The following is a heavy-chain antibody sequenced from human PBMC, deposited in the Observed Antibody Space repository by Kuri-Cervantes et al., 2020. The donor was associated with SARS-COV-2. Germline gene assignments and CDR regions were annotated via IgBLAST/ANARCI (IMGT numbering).Heavy chain of an antibody. V-gene: IGHV1-18*04. CDR1: GYTFTGYY. CDR2: SSGHNGNT. D-gene: IGHD2-2*01. Sequence: ASVKVSCKASGYTFTGYYMHWVRQAPGQGLEWMGWSSGHNGNTNYAQKVQGRVTMTADISTSTAYMELRRLRSGDTAVYYCARSRHCSSTSCYGGYYMDVWGKGTAVTVSS. J-gene: IGHJ6*03. CDR3: ARSRHCSSTSCYGGYYMDV.